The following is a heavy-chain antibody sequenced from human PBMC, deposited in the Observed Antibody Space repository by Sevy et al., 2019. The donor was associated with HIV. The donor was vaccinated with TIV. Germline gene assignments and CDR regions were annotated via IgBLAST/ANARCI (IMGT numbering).Heavy chain of an antibody. CDR1: GFTFSDAW. CDR2: ITSKTDGGTT. V-gene: IGHV3-15*07. J-gene: IGHJ5*02. Sequence: GGSLRLSCAASGFTFSDAWMNWVRQAPGKGLEWVGRITSKTDGGTTEYAAPVKGRFTMSRDDSKNTVYLQMNSLKTEDTAVYYCTTMASEPWGQGTLVTVSS. CDR3: TTMASEP.